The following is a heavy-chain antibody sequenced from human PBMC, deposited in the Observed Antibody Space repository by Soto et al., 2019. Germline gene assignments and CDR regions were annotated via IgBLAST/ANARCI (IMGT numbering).Heavy chain of an antibody. CDR2: INAGNGNT. Sequence: GASVKVSCKASGYTFTSYAMHWVRQAPGQRLEWMGWINAGNGNTKYSQKFQGRVTITRDTSASTAYMGLSSLRSEDTAVYYCARDHVTRGHDYWGQGTLVTVSS. J-gene: IGHJ4*02. D-gene: IGHD3-10*01. CDR1: GYTFTSYA. V-gene: IGHV1-3*01. CDR3: ARDHVTRGHDY.